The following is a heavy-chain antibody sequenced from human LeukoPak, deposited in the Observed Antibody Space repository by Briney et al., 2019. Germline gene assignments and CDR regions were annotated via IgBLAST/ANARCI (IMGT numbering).Heavy chain of an antibody. V-gene: IGHV1-2*02. CDR1: GYTFTGYY. CDR2: INPNSGGT. J-gene: IGHJ6*03. Sequence: ASVKVSCKASGYTFTGYYMHWVRQAPGQGLEWMGWINPNSGGTNYAQKFQGRVTMTRDTSISTAYMELSRLRSDDTAVYYCARGGGSGSYYTFSYYYYYMDVWGKGTTVTISS. D-gene: IGHD3-10*01. CDR3: ARGGGSGSYYTFSYYYYYMDV.